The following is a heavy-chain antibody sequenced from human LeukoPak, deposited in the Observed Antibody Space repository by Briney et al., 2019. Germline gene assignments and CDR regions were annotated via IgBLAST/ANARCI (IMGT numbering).Heavy chain of an antibody. J-gene: IGHJ4*02. CDR2: ISSDGTNT. D-gene: IGHD3-16*01. Sequence: GGSLRLSCAASGFTFKSSWMHWVRQPPGRGPVWVSRISSDGTNTRYGDSVRGRFTVSRDNAKNTLYLQMNRLRVEDSAVYYCARGWGGSGPTSHDYWGQGTLVTVSS. V-gene: IGHV3-74*01. CDR1: GFTFKSSW. CDR3: ARGWGGSGPTSHDY.